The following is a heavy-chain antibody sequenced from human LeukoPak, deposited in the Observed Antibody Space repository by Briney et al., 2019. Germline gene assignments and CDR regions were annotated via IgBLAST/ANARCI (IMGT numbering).Heavy chain of an antibody. CDR2: IYYSGST. CDR1: GGSISSRSCC. V-gene: IGHV4-39*01. D-gene: IGHD1-26*01. J-gene: IGHJ4*02. CDR3: ARQVYSGTHYFDY. Sequence: SETLSLTCTVPGGSISSRSCCWGWIRQPPGKGLEWIGTIYYSGSTYYNPSLKSRVTISVDTSKNQFSLRLSSVTAADTAVYYCARQVYSGTHYFDYWGQGTLVTVSS.